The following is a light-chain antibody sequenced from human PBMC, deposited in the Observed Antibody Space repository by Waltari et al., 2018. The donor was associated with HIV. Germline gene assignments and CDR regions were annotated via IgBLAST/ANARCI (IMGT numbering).Light chain of an antibody. CDR3: QQRSNWPPALT. CDR2: DAS. J-gene: IGKJ4*01. Sequence: IVLTQSPATLSLSPGERATLSSRSSQSVSSYLAWYQQKPGQAPRHLIYDASNRATGIPARFSGSGSGTDFTLTISSLEPEDFAVYYCQQRSNWPPALTFGGGTKVEIK. V-gene: IGKV3-11*01. CDR1: QSVSSY.